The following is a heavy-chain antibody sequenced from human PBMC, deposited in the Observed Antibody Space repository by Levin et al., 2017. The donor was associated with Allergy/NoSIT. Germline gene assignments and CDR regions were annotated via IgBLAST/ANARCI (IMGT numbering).Heavy chain of an antibody. CDR3: AREGLSEEWELPYFDY. CDR1: GFTFSSYA. D-gene: IGHD1-26*01. Sequence: PGGSLRLSCAASGFTFSSYAMSWVRQAPGKGLEWVSAISGSGGSTYYADSVKGRFTISRDNSKNTLYLQMNSLRAEDTAVYYCAREGLSEEWELPYFDYWGQGTLVTVSS. J-gene: IGHJ4*02. V-gene: IGHV3-23*01. CDR2: ISGSGGST.